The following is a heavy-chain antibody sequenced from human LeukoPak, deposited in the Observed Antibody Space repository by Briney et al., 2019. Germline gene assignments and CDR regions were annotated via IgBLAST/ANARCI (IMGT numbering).Heavy chain of an antibody. J-gene: IGHJ4*02. V-gene: IGHV3-30*03. CDR3: ARGGVGGDY. D-gene: IGHD4-23*01. CDR1: GFTFSSYG. CDR2: ISYDGSNK. Sequence: GRSLRLSCAASGFTFSSYGMHWVRQAPGKGLEWVAVISYDGSNKYYADSVKGRFTISRDNSKNTLYLQMNSLRAEDTAVYYCARGGVGGDYWGQGTLVTVSS.